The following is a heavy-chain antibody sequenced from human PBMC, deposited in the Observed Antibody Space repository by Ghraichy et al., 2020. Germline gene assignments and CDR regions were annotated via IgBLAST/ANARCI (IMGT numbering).Heavy chain of an antibody. CDR2: IIPIFGTA. J-gene: IGHJ6*02. D-gene: IGHD2-2*01. V-gene: IGHV1-69*13. CDR3: ARSPVPAARDASPWEVAIYYYYGMDV. CDR1: GGTFSSYA. Sequence: SVKVSCKASGGTFSSYAISWVRQAPGQGLEWMGGIIPIFGTANYAQKFQGRVTITADESTSTAYMELSSLRSEDTAVYYCARSPVPAARDASPWEVAIYYYYGMDVWGQGTTVTVSS.